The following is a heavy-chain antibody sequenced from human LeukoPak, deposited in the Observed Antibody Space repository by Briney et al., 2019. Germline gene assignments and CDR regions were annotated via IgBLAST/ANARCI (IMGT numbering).Heavy chain of an antibody. Sequence: HAASVKVSCKASGYTFTSYYMHWVRQAPGQGLERMGIINPSGGSTSYAQKFQGRVTMTRDTSTSTVYMELSSLRSEDTAVYYCARDLHILGQGFFYYYGMDVWGQGTTVTVSS. CDR1: GYTFTSYY. CDR2: INPSGGST. J-gene: IGHJ6*02. V-gene: IGHV1-46*01. CDR3: ARDLHILGQGFFYYYGMDV. D-gene: IGHD2-15*01.